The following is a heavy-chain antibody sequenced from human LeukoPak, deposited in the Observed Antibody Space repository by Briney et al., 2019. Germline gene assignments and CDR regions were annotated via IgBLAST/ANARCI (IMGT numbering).Heavy chain of an antibody. D-gene: IGHD6-19*01. CDR1: GYSFTSYD. V-gene: IGHV1-8*01. Sequence: ASVKVSCKASGYSFTSYDINWVRQATGQGLEWMGWMNPNSANAGYSQKFQDRVTMTRSTSISTAYMELSSLRSEDTAVYYCARGAWSSSGYTALYYFDYWGQGTLVTVSS. J-gene: IGHJ4*02. CDR3: ARGAWSSSGYTALYYFDY. CDR2: MNPNSANA.